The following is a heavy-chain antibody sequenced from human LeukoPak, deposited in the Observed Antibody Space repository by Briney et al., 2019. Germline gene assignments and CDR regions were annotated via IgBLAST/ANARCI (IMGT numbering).Heavy chain of an antibody. J-gene: IGHJ3*02. D-gene: IGHD5-18*01. CDR3: AGLDAAMPDAFDI. CDR1: GFTFSSYA. V-gene: IGHV3-30*04. CDR2: ISHDGSNK. Sequence: GGSLRLSCAASGFTFSSYAMHWVRQAPGKGLEWVAAISHDGSNKYSADSVKGRFTISRGNSKNTLYLQMNSLRADDTAVYYCAGLDAAMPDAFDIWGQGTTVTVSS.